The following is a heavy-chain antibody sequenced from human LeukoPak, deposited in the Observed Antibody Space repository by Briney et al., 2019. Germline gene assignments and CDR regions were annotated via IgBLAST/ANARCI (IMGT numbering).Heavy chain of an antibody. CDR2: INPSGGST. Sequence: ASVKVSCKASGYTFTSYYMHWVRQAPGQGLEWMGIINPSGGSTSYAQKFQGRVTMTRDTSTSTVYMELSSLRSEDTAVYYCARDPSDYGDYVLRYFDYWGQGTLVTVSS. J-gene: IGHJ4*02. CDR3: ARDPSDYGDYVLRYFDY. CDR1: GYTFTSYY. D-gene: IGHD4-17*01. V-gene: IGHV1-46*01.